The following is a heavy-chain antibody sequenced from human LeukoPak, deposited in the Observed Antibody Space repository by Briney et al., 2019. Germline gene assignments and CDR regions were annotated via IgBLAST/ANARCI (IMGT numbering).Heavy chain of an antibody. J-gene: IGHJ3*02. Sequence: GGSLRLSCTASGFTFSSFGMHWVRQAPGKGLEWVAVIWYDGSEKFYADSVKGRFTISRDNSKNPLYLQMNSLRVEDTAAYYCARGGNAFDIWGQGTMVTVSS. V-gene: IGHV3-33*01. D-gene: IGHD1-14*01. CDR1: GFTFSSFG. CDR2: IWYDGSEK. CDR3: ARGGNAFDI.